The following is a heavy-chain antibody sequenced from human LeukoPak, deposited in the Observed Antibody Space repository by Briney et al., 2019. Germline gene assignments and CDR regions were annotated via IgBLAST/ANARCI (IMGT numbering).Heavy chain of an antibody. CDR1: GGTFSSYA. Sequence: ASVKVSCKASGGTFSSYAISWVRQAPGQGLEWMGWISAYNGNTNYAQKLQGRVTMTTDTSTSTAYMELRSLRSDDTAVYYCARVNPDGAFDIWGQGTMVTVSS. J-gene: IGHJ3*02. CDR2: ISAYNGNT. D-gene: IGHD5-24*01. CDR3: ARVNPDGAFDI. V-gene: IGHV1-18*01.